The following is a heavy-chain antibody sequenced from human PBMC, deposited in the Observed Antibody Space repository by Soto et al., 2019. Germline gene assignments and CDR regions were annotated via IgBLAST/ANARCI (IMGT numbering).Heavy chain of an antibody. Sequence: QLQLQESGPGLVKPSETLSLTCTVSGGSISSSNYYWGWIRQPPGKGLEWIGSIYYSGSTSSNSSLKSRVTILADTSRTQFSLKLTSVTAADTAVYYCATLPHCGDPKAGFWGQGTLVTVSS. V-gene: IGHV4-39*01. J-gene: IGHJ4*02. CDR3: ATLPHCGDPKAGF. D-gene: IGHD4-17*01. CDR1: GGSISSSNYY. CDR2: IYYSGST.